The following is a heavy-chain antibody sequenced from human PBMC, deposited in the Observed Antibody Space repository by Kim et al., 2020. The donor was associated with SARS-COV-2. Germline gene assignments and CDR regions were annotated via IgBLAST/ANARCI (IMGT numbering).Heavy chain of an antibody. J-gene: IGHJ3*02. D-gene: IGHD6-13*01. CDR3: ARNPAAGHWGSSWLDAFDI. CDR2: ISYDGSNK. CDR1: GFTFSSYA. V-gene: IGHV3-30-3*01. Sequence: GGSLRLSCAASGFTFSSYAMHWVRQAPGKGLEWVAVISYDGSNKYYADSVKGRFTISRDNSKNTLYLQMNSLRAEDTAVYYCARNPAAGHWGSSWLDAFDIWGQGTMVTVSS.